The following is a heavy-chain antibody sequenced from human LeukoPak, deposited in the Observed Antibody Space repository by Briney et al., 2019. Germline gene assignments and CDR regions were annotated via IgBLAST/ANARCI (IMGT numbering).Heavy chain of an antibody. CDR2: IYYSGST. Sequence: SETLSLTCTVSGGSISSSSYYWGWIRQPPGKGLEWIGSIYYSGSTYYNPSLKSRVTISVDTSKNQFSLKLSSRTAADTAVYYCASQYYDFWSGYYGWGQGTLVTVSS. V-gene: IGHV4-39*01. D-gene: IGHD3-3*01. CDR1: GGSISSSSYY. CDR3: ASQYYDFWSGYYG. J-gene: IGHJ4*02.